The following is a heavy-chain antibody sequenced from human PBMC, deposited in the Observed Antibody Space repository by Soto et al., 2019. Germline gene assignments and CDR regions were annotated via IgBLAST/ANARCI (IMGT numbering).Heavy chain of an antibody. J-gene: IGHJ4*02. D-gene: IGHD6-19*01. V-gene: IGHV3-30-3*01. CDR1: GFTFSSYA. CDR2: ISYDGSNK. Sequence: PGGSLRLSCAASGFTFSSYAMHWVRQAPGKGLEWVAVISYDGSNKYYADSVKGRFTISRDNSKNTLYLQMNSLRAEDTAVYYCARDILQQWLAIDYSCQATLLTLST. CDR3: ARDILQQWLAIDY.